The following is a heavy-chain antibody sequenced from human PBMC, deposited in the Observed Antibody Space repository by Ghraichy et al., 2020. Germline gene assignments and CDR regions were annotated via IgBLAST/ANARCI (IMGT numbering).Heavy chain of an antibody. Sequence: GESLRLSCAASGFTFGRYGMSWVRQAPGKGLEWVSGINNTGGNSNYADSVKGRFTISRDNTKSTLYLQMNSLRVEDTAVYYCAKDYSSGWYDAFDTWGQGTKVTVSS. CDR3: AKDYSSGWYDAFDT. V-gene: IGHV3-23*01. CDR1: GFTFGRYG. D-gene: IGHD6-19*01. J-gene: IGHJ3*02. CDR2: INNTGGNS.